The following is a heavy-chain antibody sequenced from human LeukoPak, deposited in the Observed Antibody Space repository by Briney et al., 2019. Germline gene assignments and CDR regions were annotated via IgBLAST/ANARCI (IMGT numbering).Heavy chain of an antibody. CDR2: IYYSGST. J-gene: IGHJ4*02. V-gene: IGHV4-30-4*01. CDR1: GGSISSGDYY. CDR3: ARVGATDPDDY. Sequence: SETLSLTCTVSGGSISSGDYYWSWIRQPPGKGLEWIGYIYYSGSTYYNPSLKSRVTISVDTSKNQFSLKLSSVTAADTAVYYRARVGATDPDDYWGQGTLVTVSS. D-gene: IGHD1-26*01.